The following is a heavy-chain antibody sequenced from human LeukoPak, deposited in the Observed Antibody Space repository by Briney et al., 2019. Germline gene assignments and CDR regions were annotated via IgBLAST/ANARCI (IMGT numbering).Heavy chain of an antibody. D-gene: IGHD3-22*01. V-gene: IGHV1-18*04. J-gene: IGHJ4*02. CDR1: GYTFTGYY. Sequence: ASVKVSCKASGYTFTGYYMHWVRQAPGQGLEWMGWISAYNGNTNYAQKLQGRVTMTTDTSTSTAYMELRSLRSDDTAVYYCARDENYYDSSGYQVIDYWGQGTLVTVSS. CDR2: ISAYNGNT. CDR3: ARDENYYDSSGYQVIDY.